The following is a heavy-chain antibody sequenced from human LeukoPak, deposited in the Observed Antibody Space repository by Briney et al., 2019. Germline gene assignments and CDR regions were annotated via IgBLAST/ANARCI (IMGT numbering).Heavy chain of an antibody. D-gene: IGHD3-3*01. CDR1: GGSFSGYY. V-gene: IGHV4-34*01. J-gene: IGHJ5*02. Sequence: SETLSLTCAVYGGSFSGYYWSWIRQPPGKGLEWIGEINHSGSTNYNPSLKSRVTISVDTSKNQFSLKLSSVTAADTAVYYSARRIRFLEWLLENWFDPWGQGTLVTVSS. CDR3: ARRIRFLEWLLENWFDP. CDR2: INHSGST.